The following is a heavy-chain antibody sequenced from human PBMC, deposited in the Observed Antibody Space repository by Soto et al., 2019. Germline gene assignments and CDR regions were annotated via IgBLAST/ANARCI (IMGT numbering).Heavy chain of an antibody. CDR1: GGSVSSGSYY. V-gene: IGHV4-61*01. CDR3: AREMDGPYFDY. Sequence: SETLSLTCTVSGGSVSSGSYYWSWIRQPPGKGLEWIGYIYYSGSTNYNPSLKSRVTISVDTSKNQFSLKLSSVTAADTAVYYCAREMDGPYFDYWGQGTLVTVSS. D-gene: IGHD2-2*03. J-gene: IGHJ4*02. CDR2: IYYSGST.